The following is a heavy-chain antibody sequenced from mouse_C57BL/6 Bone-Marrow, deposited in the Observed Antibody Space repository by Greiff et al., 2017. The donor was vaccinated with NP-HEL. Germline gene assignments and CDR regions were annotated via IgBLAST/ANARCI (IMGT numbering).Heavy chain of an antibody. J-gene: IGHJ3*01. CDR2: IRNKANGYPT. D-gene: IGHD1-1*01. CDR1: GFTFTAYY. V-gene: IGHV7-3*01. CDR3: SRCGYYGSTPWFAY. Sequence: EVKLEESGGGLVQPGGSLSLSCAASGFTFTAYYMSWVRQPPGKALEWLGFIRNKANGYPTEYSASVKGRFTISRDNSQSILYLQMNALRADDSATYYCSRCGYYGSTPWFAYWGQGTLVTVSA.